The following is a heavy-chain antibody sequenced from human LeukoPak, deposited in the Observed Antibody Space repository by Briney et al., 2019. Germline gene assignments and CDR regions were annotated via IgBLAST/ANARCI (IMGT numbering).Heavy chain of an antibody. CDR1: GFTVSSNY. J-gene: IGHJ4*02. CDR3: ASLGSSTPGAYFDY. V-gene: IGHV3-66*01. CDR2: IYSGDST. Sequence: GGSLRLSCAASGFTVSSNYMSWVRQAPGKGLEWVSVIYSGDSTCYADSVKGRFTISRDNSKNTLYLQMNSLRAEDMAVYYCASLGSSTPGAYFDYWGQGTLVTVSS. D-gene: IGHD2-2*01.